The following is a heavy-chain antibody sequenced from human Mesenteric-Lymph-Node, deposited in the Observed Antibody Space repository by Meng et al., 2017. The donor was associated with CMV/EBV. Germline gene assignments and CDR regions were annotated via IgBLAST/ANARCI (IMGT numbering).Heavy chain of an antibody. V-gene: IGHV3-49*04. Sequence: GESLKISCTASGFTFGDYAMSWVRQAPGKGLEWVGFIRSKAYGGTTEYAASVKGRFTISRDDSKSIAYLQMNSLKIEDTAVYYCTREDYNWNDLISVNEYWGQGTLVTVSS. CDR2: IRSKAYGGTT. CDR1: GFTFGDYA. CDR3: TREDYNWNDLISVNEY. J-gene: IGHJ4*02. D-gene: IGHD1-20*01.